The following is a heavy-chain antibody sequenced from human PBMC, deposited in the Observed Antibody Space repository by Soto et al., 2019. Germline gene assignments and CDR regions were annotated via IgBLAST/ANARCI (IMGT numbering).Heavy chain of an antibody. D-gene: IGHD2-2*01. CDR1: GFTFSSYS. CDR2: ISSSSSYI. Sequence: PGGSLRLSCAASGFTFSSYSMNWVRQAPGKGLEWVSSISSSSSYIYYADSVKGRFTISRDNAKNSLYLQMNSLRAEDTAVYYCARGIVVVPAAPSYNYGMDVWGQGTTVTVSS. J-gene: IGHJ6*02. CDR3: ARGIVVVPAAPSYNYGMDV. V-gene: IGHV3-21*01.